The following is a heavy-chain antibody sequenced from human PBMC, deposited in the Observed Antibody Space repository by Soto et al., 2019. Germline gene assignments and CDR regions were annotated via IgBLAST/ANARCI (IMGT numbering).Heavy chain of an antibody. CDR3: ARVPAFTVLTGYPTFDY. Sequence: SETLSLTCTVSGGSISSGDYYWSWIRQPPGKGLEWIGYIYYSGSTYYNPSLKSRVTISVDTSKNQFSLKLSSVTAADTAVYYCARVPAFTVLTGYPTFDYWGQGTLVTVSS. CDR2: IYYSGST. J-gene: IGHJ4*02. V-gene: IGHV4-30-4*01. D-gene: IGHD3-9*01. CDR1: GGSISSGDYY.